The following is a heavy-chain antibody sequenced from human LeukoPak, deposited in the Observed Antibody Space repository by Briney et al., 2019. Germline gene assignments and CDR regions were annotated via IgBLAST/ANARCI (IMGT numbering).Heavy chain of an antibody. CDR3: ASHQGYRHDY. CDR2: IKQDGSGK. CDR1: GFTFSSYW. Sequence: PGGSLRLSCAVPGFTFSSYWMSWVRQAPGKGLEWVANIKQDGSGKYYVDSVKGRFTISRDNAKNSLYLQMNSLRVEDTAVYYCASHQGYRHDYWGQGTLVTVSS. V-gene: IGHV3-7*01. D-gene: IGHD2-15*01. J-gene: IGHJ4*02.